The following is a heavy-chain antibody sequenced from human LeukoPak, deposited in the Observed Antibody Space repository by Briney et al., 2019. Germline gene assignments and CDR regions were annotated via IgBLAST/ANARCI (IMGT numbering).Heavy chain of an antibody. CDR1: GFTVSNNY. J-gene: IGHJ4*02. V-gene: IGHV3-23*01. CDR2: ISGSGGST. CDR3: AKLGVTLSAVDY. D-gene: IGHD4-23*01. Sequence: GGSLRLSCAASGFTVSNNYMSWVRQAPGKGLEWVSAISGSGGSTYYADSVKGRFTISRDNSKNTLYLQMNSLRAEDTAVYYCAKLGVTLSAVDYWGQGTLVTVSS.